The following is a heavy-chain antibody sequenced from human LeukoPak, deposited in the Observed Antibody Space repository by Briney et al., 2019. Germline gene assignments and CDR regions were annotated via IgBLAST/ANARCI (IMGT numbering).Heavy chain of an antibody. CDR1: GGTFSNYA. CDR2: ISPVFGTA. D-gene: IGHD1-7*01. Sequence: SAVTVSYKPSGGTFSNYAISWLRQAPGQGREWMGGISPVFGTANYAQKLQGRVTITTSESTSTAYMELGILRSEHTAGYYCARVVVDNWNYEGFVYWGEGSQVTV. J-gene: IGHJ4*02. CDR3: ARVVVDNWNYEGFVY. V-gene: IGHV1-69*05.